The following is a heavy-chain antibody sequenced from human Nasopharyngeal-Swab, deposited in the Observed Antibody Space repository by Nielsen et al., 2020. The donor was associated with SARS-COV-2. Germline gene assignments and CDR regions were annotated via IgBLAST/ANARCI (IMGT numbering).Heavy chain of an antibody. Sequence: GGSLRLSCAASGFTFSSFGMHWVRQAPGKGLEWVAVVSADGKTQYYADSMKGRFTISRDNSKDTLYLQIDSLRVEDTAVYYCATDLSWRFDYWGQGTLVTVSS. CDR2: VSADGKTQ. D-gene: IGHD2-15*01. CDR1: GFTFSSFG. J-gene: IGHJ4*02. V-gene: IGHV3-30*02. CDR3: ATDLSWRFDY.